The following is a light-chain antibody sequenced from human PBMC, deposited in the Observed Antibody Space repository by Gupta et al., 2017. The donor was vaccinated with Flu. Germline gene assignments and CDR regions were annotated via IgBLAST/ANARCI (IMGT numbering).Light chain of an antibody. V-gene: IGLV2-23*02. Sequence: SITISCNGTSSDVGTYNLVSWYQQNPGKAPKFMIYEVNKRPSGVSNRFSGSKSGNTASLTISGLQAEDEADYYCCSYAGSRTLVFGGGTKLTVL. CDR1: SSDVGTYNL. CDR2: EVN. J-gene: IGLJ2*01. CDR3: CSYAGSRTLV.